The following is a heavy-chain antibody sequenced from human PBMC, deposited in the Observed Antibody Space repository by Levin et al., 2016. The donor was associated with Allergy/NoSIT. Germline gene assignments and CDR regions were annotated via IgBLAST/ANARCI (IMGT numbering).Heavy chain of an antibody. CDR1: GFTFSGSA. J-gene: IGHJ4*02. CDR2: IRSKANSYAT. Sequence: GESLKISCAASGFTFSGSAMHWVRQASGKGLEWVGRIRSKANSYATAYAASVKGRFTISRDDSKNTAYLQMNSLKTEDTAVYYCTRHVLHDYGGAMGDYWGQGTLVTVSS. CDR3: TRHVLHDYGGAMGDY. D-gene: IGHD4-23*01. V-gene: IGHV3-73*01.